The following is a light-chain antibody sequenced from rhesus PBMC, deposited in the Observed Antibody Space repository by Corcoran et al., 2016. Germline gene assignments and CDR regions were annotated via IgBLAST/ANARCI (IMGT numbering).Light chain of an antibody. CDR3: SSYAGSNTYI. CDR1: SSDIGRFNY. Sequence: ALTQPRSVSGSPGQSVTISCTGTSSDIGRFNYVSWYQHHPGTAPKLMIYEVTKRPSGVSDRFSGSKSGNTASLTISGLQAEDAADYFCSSYAGSNTYIFGAGTRLTVL. CDR2: EVT. J-gene: IGLJ1*01. V-gene: IGLV2-32*02.